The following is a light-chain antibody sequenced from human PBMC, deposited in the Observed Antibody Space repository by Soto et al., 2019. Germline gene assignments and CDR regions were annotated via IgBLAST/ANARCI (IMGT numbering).Light chain of an antibody. CDR3: QQYNNWPLT. Sequence: EIVMTQSPAPLSVSPGERATLSCRASQTVSTHLAWYQQKPGQAPRLLMSAASTRATGVPARFAGSGSETHFTLPISSLQPEDFAFYYCQQYNNWPLTFGGGTKVEMK. CDR1: QTVSTH. CDR2: AAS. J-gene: IGKJ4*01. V-gene: IGKV3-15*01.